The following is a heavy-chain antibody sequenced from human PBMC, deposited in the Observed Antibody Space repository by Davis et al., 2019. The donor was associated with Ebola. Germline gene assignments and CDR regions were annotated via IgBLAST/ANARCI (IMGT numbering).Heavy chain of an antibody. Sequence: PGGSLRLSCPASGFTFNKHAMSWVRRAAGKGLEWVSGISGSSTYYADSVTGRFTISRDNSKNTVYLQMTSLRAEDTAIYYCEKEVSNHLGQGTRVTVSS. CDR1: GFTFNKHA. CDR2: ISGSST. CDR3: EKEVSNH. D-gene: IGHD5/OR15-5a*01. V-gene: IGHV3-23*01. J-gene: IGHJ4*02.